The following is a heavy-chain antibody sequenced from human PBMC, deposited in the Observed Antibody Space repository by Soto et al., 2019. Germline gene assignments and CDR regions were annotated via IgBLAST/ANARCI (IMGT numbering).Heavy chain of an antibody. V-gene: IGHV4-34*01. J-gene: IGHJ5*02. Sequence: SETLSLTCAVYGGSFSGYYWSWIRQPPGKGLEWIGEINHSGSTNYNPSLKSRVTISVDTSKNQFSLKLSSVTAADTAVYYCASHVWFGELRYWFDPWGQGTPVPVSS. CDR3: ASHVWFGELRYWFDP. D-gene: IGHD3-10*01. CDR1: GGSFSGYY. CDR2: INHSGST.